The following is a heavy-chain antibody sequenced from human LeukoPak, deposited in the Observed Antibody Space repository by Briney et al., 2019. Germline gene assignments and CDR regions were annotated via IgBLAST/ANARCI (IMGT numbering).Heavy chain of an antibody. J-gene: IGHJ4*02. D-gene: IGHD5-12*01. CDR1: GFTFSNYW. Sequence: PGGSLRLSCAASGFTFSNYWMAWVRQAPGKGLEWVAHINQDGSKEHCMDSVKARFTISRDNAKNSLSLQMNSLRAEDTAVYYCVRDGGVSGYDLLDYWGQGTLVTVSS. CDR3: VRDGGVSGYDLLDY. V-gene: IGHV3-7*01. CDR2: INQDGSKE.